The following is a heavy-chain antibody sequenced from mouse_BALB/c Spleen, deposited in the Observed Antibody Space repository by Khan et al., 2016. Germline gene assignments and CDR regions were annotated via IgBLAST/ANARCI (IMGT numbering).Heavy chain of an antibody. V-gene: IGHV9-3*02. J-gene: IGHJ4*01. CDR2: INSNTGEP. CDR3: ARTGDYPYYAMDY. Sequence: QIQLVQSGPELKKPGETVKISCKASGYTFTNYGMNWVKQAPGKGLKWMGWINSNTGEPTYAEEFKGRFAITLDTSASTAYLQINNLKNEDAATYFCARTGDYPYYAMDYWGQGTSVTVSA. D-gene: IGHD2-13*01. CDR1: GYTFTNYG.